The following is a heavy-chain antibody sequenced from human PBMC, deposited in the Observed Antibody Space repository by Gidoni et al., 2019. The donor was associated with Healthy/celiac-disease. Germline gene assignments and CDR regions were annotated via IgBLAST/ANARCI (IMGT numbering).Heavy chain of an antibody. Sequence: EVQLVESGGGLVQPGGSLRLSCAASGVTFGSYSMNWVRQAPGKGLEWVSYISSSSSTIYYADSVKGRFTISRDNAKNSLYLQMNSLRAEDTAVYYCARGGLTYYYDSSGYYVDYWGQGTLVTVSS. D-gene: IGHD3-22*01. J-gene: IGHJ4*02. CDR1: GVTFGSYS. CDR3: ARGGLTYYYDSSGYYVDY. CDR2: ISSSSSTI. V-gene: IGHV3-48*04.